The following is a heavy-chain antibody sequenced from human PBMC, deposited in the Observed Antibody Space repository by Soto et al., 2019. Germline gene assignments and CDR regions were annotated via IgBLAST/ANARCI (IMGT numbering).Heavy chain of an antibody. J-gene: IGHJ4*02. CDR2: ISSGSTTI. CDR3: ARVRGYSYGHFDY. D-gene: IGHD5-18*01. CDR1: GFTLSSYS. V-gene: IGHV3-48*02. Sequence: QPGGSLRLSCAASGFTLSSYSMNWVRQAPGKGLEWVSYISSGSTTIYYADSVKGRFTISRDNVENSLSLQMNSLRDEDTAVYYCARVRGYSYGHFDYWGQGTLVTVSS.